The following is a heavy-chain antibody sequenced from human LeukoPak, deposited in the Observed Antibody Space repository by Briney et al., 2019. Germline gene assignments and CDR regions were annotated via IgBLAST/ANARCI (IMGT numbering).Heavy chain of an antibody. D-gene: IGHD2-2*01. Sequence: GGSLRLSCAASGFTFSSYAMSWVRQAPGKGLEWVSAISGSGGSTYYADSVKGRFTISRDNSKNTLYLQMNSLRAEDTAVYYCAKDPDCSSTSCYYDYWGQGTLVTVPS. J-gene: IGHJ4*02. CDR3: AKDPDCSSTSCYYDY. V-gene: IGHV3-23*01. CDR1: GFTFSSYA. CDR2: ISGSGGST.